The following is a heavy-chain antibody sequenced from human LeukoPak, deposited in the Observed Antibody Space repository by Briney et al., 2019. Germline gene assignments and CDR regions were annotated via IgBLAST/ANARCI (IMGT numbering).Heavy chain of an antibody. CDR1: GFTFSNAW. CDR3: TTITMIVVVTDY. Sequence: KPGGSLRLSCAASGFTFSNAWMSWVRQAPGKGLEWVGRIKSKTDDGTTDYAAPVKGRFTISRDDSKNTLYLQMNSLKTEDTAVYYCTTITMIVVVTDYWGQGTLVTVSP. CDR2: IKSKTDDGTT. D-gene: IGHD3-22*01. V-gene: IGHV3-15*01. J-gene: IGHJ4*02.